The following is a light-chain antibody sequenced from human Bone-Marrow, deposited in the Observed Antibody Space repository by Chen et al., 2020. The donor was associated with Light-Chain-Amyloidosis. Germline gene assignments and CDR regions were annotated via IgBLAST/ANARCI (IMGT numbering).Light chain of an antibody. CDR3: SSFTSSSSYV. CDR1: SGDVGTYNC. CDR2: AIS. V-gene: IGLV2-14*01. J-gene: IGLJ1*01. Sequence: QSALTQPASVSGSPGQSITIPCTGTSGDVGTYNCVSWYQQHPGKAPKVMIYAISNRPSGVSNRFSGSKSGNTASLTISGLQAEDEADYYCSSFTSSSSYVFGPGTKVTVL.